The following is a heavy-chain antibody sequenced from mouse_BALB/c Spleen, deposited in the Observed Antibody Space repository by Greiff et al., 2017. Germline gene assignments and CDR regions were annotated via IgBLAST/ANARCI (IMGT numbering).Heavy chain of an antibody. CDR2: IRLKSNNYAT. CDR3: TRSITTKDYAMDY. Sequence: EVQLQESGGGLVQPGGSMKLSCVASGFTFSNYWMNWVRQSPEKGLEWVAEIRLKSNNYATHYAESVKGRFTISRDDSKSSVYLQMNNLRAEDTGIYYCTRSITTKDYAMDYWGQGTSVTVSS. J-gene: IGHJ4*01. D-gene: IGHD1-2*01. V-gene: IGHV6-6*02. CDR1: GFTFSNYW.